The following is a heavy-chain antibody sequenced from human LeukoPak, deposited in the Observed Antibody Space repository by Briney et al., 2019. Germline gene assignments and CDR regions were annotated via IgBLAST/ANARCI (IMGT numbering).Heavy chain of an antibody. CDR1: GFTFDDYA. CDR2: ISWNSGSI. D-gene: IGHD6-13*01. Sequence: GGSLRLSCAASGFTFDDYAMHWVRQAPGKGLEWVSGISWNSGSIGYANSVKGRFTISRDNAKNSLYLQMNSLRAEDTAVYYCARGFSSSWSNYFDYWGQGTLVTVSS. J-gene: IGHJ4*02. V-gene: IGHV3-9*01. CDR3: ARGFSSSWSNYFDY.